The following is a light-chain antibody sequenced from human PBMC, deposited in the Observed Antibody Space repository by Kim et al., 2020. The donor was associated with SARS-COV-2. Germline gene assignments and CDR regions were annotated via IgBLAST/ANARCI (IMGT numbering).Light chain of an antibody. CDR1: QTVLSTSNNKLY. CDR3: QQYYSYPYT. CDR2: WAS. J-gene: IGKJ2*01. V-gene: IGKV4-1*01. Sequence: DIVMTQSPDSLAVSLGETATINCKSSQTVLSTSNNKLYLAWYQHKPGQPPKLLISWASSRQSGVPDRVSGSGSGTDLTLTISSLQAGDEAVYYCQQYYSYPYTFGQGTKLEI.